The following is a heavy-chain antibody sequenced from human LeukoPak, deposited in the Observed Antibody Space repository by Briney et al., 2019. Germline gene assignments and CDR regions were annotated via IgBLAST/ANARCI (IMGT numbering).Heavy chain of an antibody. J-gene: IGHJ6*02. CDR2: IYPGDSDT. CDR3: ARRDYDFWSGYFMDF. CDR1: GYSFTSYW. D-gene: IGHD3-3*01. Sequence: GASLKISCEGSGYSFTSYWIGWVRPMPGKGLEWMGIIYPGDSDTSYSPSFQGQVTISADKSISTAYLQWSSLKSSDTAMYYCARRDYDFWSGYFMDFWGQGTTVTVSS. V-gene: IGHV5-51*01.